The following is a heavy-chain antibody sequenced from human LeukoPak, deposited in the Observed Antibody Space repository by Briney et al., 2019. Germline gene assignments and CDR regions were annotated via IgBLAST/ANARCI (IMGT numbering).Heavy chain of an antibody. Sequence: QPGGSLRLSCAASGFIFSDSAVHWVRQASGKGLEWVGRIRSKAYTYATAYAASVNGRFTLSRDDSKNTSYLQMNSLKIEDTAVYYCTRLEGVAYGMDVWGQGTTVTVSS. J-gene: IGHJ6*02. V-gene: IGHV3-73*01. CDR1: GFIFSDSA. CDR3: TRLEGVAYGMDV. CDR2: IRSKAYTYAT.